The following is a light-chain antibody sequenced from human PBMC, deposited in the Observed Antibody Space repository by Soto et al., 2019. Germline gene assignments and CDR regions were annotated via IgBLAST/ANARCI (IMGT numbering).Light chain of an antibody. J-gene: IGLJ1*01. CDR1: SSDVGGYNY. V-gene: IGLV2-8*01. CDR3: SSYAGSNNPYV. CDR2: EVT. Sequence: QSALTQPPSASGSPGQSVTISCTGTSSDVGGYNYVSWYQQHPGKAPKLMTYEVTKRPSGVPDRFSGSKSGNTASLTVSGLQAEDEADYYCSSYAGSNNPYVFGTGTKLTVL.